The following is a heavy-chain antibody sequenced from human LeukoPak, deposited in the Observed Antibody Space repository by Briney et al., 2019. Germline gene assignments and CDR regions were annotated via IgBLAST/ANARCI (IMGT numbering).Heavy chain of an antibody. J-gene: IGHJ4*02. CDR2: ISADSATT. Sequence: GGSLRLSCAASGFTFSRYSMNWVRQAPGKGLEWVSVISADSATTFYADSVKGRFTISRDNAKNTVFLQMSSLRAEDTALYYCARKSASGNYPLDYWGQGTLVTVSS. CDR3: ARKSASGNYPLDY. V-gene: IGHV3-23*01. CDR1: GFTFSRYS. D-gene: IGHD3-10*01.